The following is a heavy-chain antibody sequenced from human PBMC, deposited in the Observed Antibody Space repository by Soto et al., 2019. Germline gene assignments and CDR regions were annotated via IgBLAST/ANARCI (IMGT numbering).Heavy chain of an antibody. CDR3: VSGEGLKVHDTRFHY. Sequence: QMQLVESGGGVVQPGMSLRLSCAASGFTFTDHGIHWVRQAPGKGLQWVADISYNGIDKWYGDSVKGRVTISRDNFGDTAYLQMDGRRPDDPAFYYCVSGEGLKVHDTRFHYWGPGTLFTVSS. CDR1: GFTFTDHG. V-gene: IGHV3-30*03. D-gene: IGHD3-10*01. J-gene: IGHJ4*02. CDR2: ISYNGIDK.